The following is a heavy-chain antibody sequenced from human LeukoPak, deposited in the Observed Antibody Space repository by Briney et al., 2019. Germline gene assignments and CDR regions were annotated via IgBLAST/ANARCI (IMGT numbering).Heavy chain of an antibody. CDR3: AKDPYSTYYFDY. D-gene: IGHD6-13*01. J-gene: IGHJ4*02. CDR1: GFTVSSNY. CDR2: ISGSGGST. Sequence: GGSPRLPCAASGFTVSSNYMSWVRQAPGKGLEWVSAISGSGGSTYYADSVKGRFTISRDNSKNTLYLQMNSLRAEDTAVYYCAKDPYSTYYFDYWGQGTLVTVSS. V-gene: IGHV3-23*01.